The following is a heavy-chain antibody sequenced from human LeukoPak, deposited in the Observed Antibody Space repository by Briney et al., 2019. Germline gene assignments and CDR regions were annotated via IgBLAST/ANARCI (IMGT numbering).Heavy chain of an antibody. Sequence: SVKVSCKASGGTFSSYAISWVRQAPGQGLEWMGGIIPIFGTANYAQKFQGWVTMTRDTSISTAYMELSRLRSDDTAVYYCAREAAVAGRGLDYWGQGTLVTVSS. D-gene: IGHD6-19*01. CDR2: IIPIFGTA. J-gene: IGHJ4*02. V-gene: IGHV1-69*05. CDR3: AREAAVAGRGLDY. CDR1: GGTFSSYA.